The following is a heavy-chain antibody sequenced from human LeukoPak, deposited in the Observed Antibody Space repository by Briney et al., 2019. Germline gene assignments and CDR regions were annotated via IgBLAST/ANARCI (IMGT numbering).Heavy chain of an antibody. V-gene: IGHV3-48*03. Sequence: GGSLRLSCAASGFTFSSYEMNWVRQAPGKGLEWVSYISSSGSTIYYADSVKGRFTISRDNAKNSLYLQMNSLRAEDTAVYYCARDGYSSYDRWFDPWGQGTLVTVSS. CDR2: ISSSGSTI. J-gene: IGHJ5*02. D-gene: IGHD5-12*01. CDR1: GFTFSSYE. CDR3: ARDGYSSYDRWFDP.